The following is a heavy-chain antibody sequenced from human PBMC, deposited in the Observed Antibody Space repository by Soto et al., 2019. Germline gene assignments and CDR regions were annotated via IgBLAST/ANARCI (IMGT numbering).Heavy chain of an antibody. CDR3: ARPSRSGSYVDYPFDI. CDR2: IIPIFGTA. Sequence: QVQLVQSGAEVKKPGSSVKVSCKASGGTFSSYAISWVRQAPGQGLEWMGGIIPIFGTANYAQKFQGRGTITADESTSTAYMELSSLRSEDTAVYYCARPSRSGSYVDYPFDIWGQGTMVTVSS. V-gene: IGHV1-69*01. D-gene: IGHD1-26*01. J-gene: IGHJ3*02. CDR1: GGTFSSYA.